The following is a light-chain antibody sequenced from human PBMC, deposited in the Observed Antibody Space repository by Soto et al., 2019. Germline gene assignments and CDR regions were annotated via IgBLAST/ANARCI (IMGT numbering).Light chain of an antibody. CDR2: EAS. CDR1: QSISSW. V-gene: IGKV1-5*03. CDR3: QQYSSYRT. Sequence: DLQMTQSPSTLSASVGDRVTLTCRASQSISSWLAWYQQKPGKAPKLLIYEASSLESGVPSRFSGSGFGTEFTLTISSLQPDDFATYYCQQYSSYRTFGQGTKVEIK. J-gene: IGKJ1*01.